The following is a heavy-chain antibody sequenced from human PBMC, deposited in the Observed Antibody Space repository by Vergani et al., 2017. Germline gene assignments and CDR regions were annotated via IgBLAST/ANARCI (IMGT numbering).Heavy chain of an antibody. CDR1: GFTFDDYA. J-gene: IGHJ4*02. V-gene: IGHV3-9*01. D-gene: IGHD6-6*01. CDR2: ISWNSGSI. CDR3: AKDLLDYSSFASANDY. Sequence: EVQLVESGGGLVQPGRSLRLSCAASGFTFDDYAMHWVRQAPGKGLEGVSGISWNSGSICYADSVKGRFTISRDNAKNSLYLQMNSLRAADTALYYCAKDLLDYSSFASANDYWGQGTLVTVSS.